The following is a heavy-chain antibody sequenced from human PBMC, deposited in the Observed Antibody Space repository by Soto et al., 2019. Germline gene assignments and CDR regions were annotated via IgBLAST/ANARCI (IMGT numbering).Heavy chain of an antibody. V-gene: IGHV3-30-3*01. CDR1: GFTFSSYA. CDR2: ISYDGSNK. D-gene: IGHD4-17*01. Sequence: QVQLVESGGGVVQPGRSLRLSYAASGFTFSSYAMHWVRQAPGKGLEWVAVISYDGSNKYYADSVKGRFTISRDNSKNTLYLQMNSLRAEDTAVYYCARDLNKIPDYGDYGPQLWGQGTLVTVSS. CDR3: ARDLNKIPDYGDYGPQL. J-gene: IGHJ4*02.